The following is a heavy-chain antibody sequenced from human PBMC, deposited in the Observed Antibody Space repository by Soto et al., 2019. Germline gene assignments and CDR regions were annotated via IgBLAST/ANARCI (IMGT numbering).Heavy chain of an antibody. D-gene: IGHD6-13*01. CDR2: IGAYNGDT. Sequence: GPEVRKPGASVKVSCKPSGYTFTSNGFSWVRQTPGQGLEWMGWIGAYNGDTNYAPKFQGRVTMTTDTSTSTAYMELRSLRSDDTAVYFCTRAIAATGPAEYWGQGTLVTVSS. V-gene: IGHV1-18*01. CDR3: TRAIAATGPAEY. CDR1: GYTFTSNG. J-gene: IGHJ4*02.